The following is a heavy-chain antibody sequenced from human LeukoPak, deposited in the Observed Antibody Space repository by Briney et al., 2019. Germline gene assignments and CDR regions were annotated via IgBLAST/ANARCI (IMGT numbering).Heavy chain of an antibody. V-gene: IGHV4-59*01. D-gene: IGHD3-3*01. CDR2: IYYSGST. Sequence: SETLSLTCTVSGGSISSYYWSWIRQPPGKGLEWIGYIYYSGSTNYNPSLKSRVTISVDTSKNQFSLKLSPVTAADTAVYYCARVASRVLAPGYYDFWSGSPIDYWGQGTLVTVSS. CDR3: ARVASRVLAPGYYDFWSGSPIDY. J-gene: IGHJ4*02. CDR1: GGSISSYY.